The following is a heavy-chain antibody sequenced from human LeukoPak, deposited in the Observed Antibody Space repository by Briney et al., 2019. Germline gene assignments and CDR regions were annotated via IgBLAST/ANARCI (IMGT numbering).Heavy chain of an antibody. CDR1: GGSISSYY. CDR3: ARDLVVVTAVSCAFDI. CDR2: IYYSGST. Sequence: SETLSLTCTVSGGSISSYYWSWIRQPPGKGLEWIGYIYYSGSTNYNPSLKSRVTISVDTSKNQFSLKLSSVTAADTAVYYCARDLVVVTAVSCAFDIWGQGTMVTVSS. J-gene: IGHJ3*02. D-gene: IGHD2-21*02. V-gene: IGHV4-59*12.